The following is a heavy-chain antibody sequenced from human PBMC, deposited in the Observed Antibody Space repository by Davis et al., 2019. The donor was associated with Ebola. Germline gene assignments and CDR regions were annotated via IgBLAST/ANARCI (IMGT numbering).Heavy chain of an antibody. D-gene: IGHD2-15*01. V-gene: IGHV4-30-2*01. CDR3: ARQKKLVADY. CDR2: IYHSGST. CDR1: GGSISSGGYS. J-gene: IGHJ4*02. Sequence: MPSETLSLTCTVSGGSISSGGYSWSWIRQPPGKGLEWIGYIYHSGSTYYNPSLKSRVTISVDTSKNQFSLKLSSVTAADTAVYYCARQKKLVADYWGQGTLVTVSS.